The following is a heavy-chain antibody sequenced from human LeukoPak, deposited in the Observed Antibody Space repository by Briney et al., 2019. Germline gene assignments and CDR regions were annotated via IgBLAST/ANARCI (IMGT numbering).Heavy chain of an antibody. V-gene: IGHV1-18*01. CDR1: GYTFTSYG. CDR2: ISAYNGNT. Sequence: ASVKVSCKASGYTFTSYGISWVRQAPGQGLEWMGWISAYNGNTNYAQKLQGRVTMTTDTSTSTAYMELRSLRSDDTAVYYCARGIVVVPAAMEGELLYDYWGQGTLVTVSS. J-gene: IGHJ4*02. CDR3: ARGIVVVPAAMEGELLYDY. D-gene: IGHD2-2*01.